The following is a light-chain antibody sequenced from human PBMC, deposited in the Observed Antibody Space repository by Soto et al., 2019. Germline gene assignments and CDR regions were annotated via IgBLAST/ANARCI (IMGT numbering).Light chain of an antibody. CDR2: DVT. Sequence: QSALTQPASVSGSPGQSITISCTGTSSDVGGYNYVSWYQQHQGKAPKLMIYDVTNRPSGVSNRLSGSKSGNTASLNISGLQAEDEADYYCSSYTSSSTYVFGTGTKVTVL. V-gene: IGLV2-14*01. J-gene: IGLJ1*01. CDR3: SSYTSSSTYV. CDR1: SSDVGGYNY.